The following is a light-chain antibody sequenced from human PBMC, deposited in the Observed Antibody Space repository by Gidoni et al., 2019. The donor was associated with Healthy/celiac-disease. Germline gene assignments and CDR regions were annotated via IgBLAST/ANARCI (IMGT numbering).Light chain of an antibody. V-gene: IGKV1-5*03. CDR2: KAS. CDR1: QSIRSW. CDR3: QQYNSYKT. Sequence: IQMTQSPSTLSASVGDRVTITCRASQSIRSWLAWYQQKPGKAPKLLSYKASMLESGVPSRFSGSGSGTEFTLTISSLQPDDFATYYCQQYNSYKTFGQGTKVEIK. J-gene: IGKJ1*01.